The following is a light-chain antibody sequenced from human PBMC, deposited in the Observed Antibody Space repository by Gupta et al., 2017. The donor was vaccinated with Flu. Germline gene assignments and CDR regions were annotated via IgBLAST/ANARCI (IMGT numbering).Light chain of an antibody. V-gene: IGKV1-33*01. CDR1: QDISNY. J-gene: IGKJ5*01. Sequence: DIQMTQSPSSLSASVGDRVTITCQASQDISNYLNWYQQKPGKAPKLLIYDASNLETGVPSRFSGSGSGTDFTFTISILQPEDIATFYLQHDDKLPPFGQGTRLEIK. CDR3: QHDDKLPP. CDR2: DAS.